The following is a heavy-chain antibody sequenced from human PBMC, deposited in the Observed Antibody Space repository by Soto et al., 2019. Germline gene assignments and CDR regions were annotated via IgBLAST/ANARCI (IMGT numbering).Heavy chain of an antibody. J-gene: IGHJ4*02. CDR3: ASTDYGGDGQDY. D-gene: IGHD4-17*01. CDR2: VSYTGDTT. V-gene: IGHV3-23*01. CDR1: GFTFSTYG. Sequence: GGSLRLSCASSGFTFSTYGMSWVRQAPGKGLEWVSSVSYTGDTTYYADSVKGRFTISRDNSKNTVYLQMNSLRTEDTATYYCASTDYGGDGQDYWGQGTLVTVSS.